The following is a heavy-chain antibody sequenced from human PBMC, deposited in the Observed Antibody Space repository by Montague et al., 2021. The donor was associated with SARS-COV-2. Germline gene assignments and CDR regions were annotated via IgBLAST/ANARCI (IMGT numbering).Heavy chain of an antibody. V-gene: IGHV3-23*01. Sequence: SRRFSCAASGFSFSNYAMSWVRQAPGKGLEWVSPISGSGDITHYADSVKGRFTISRDNSKNTLYLQMNSLRAEDTAVYYCAKEAVYSSSWEYFDYWGQGTLVTVSS. CDR1: GFSFSNYA. D-gene: IGHD6-13*01. J-gene: IGHJ4*02. CDR2: ISGSGDIT. CDR3: AKEAVYSSSWEYFDY.